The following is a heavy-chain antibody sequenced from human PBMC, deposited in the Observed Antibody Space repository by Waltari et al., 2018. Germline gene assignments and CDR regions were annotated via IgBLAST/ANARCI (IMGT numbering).Heavy chain of an antibody. CDR2: IYYSGST. J-gene: IGHJ4*02. V-gene: IGHV4-31*03. CDR3: ARARIFGVVIYFDY. D-gene: IGHD3-3*01. Sequence: QVQLQESGPGLVKPSQTLSLTCTVSGGSISSGGYYWSWIRQHPGKGLEWSGYIYYSGSTDYNPALKSRVTRSVDTSKNQFSLKLSSVTAADTAVYYCARARIFGVVIYFDYWGQGTLVTVSS. CDR1: GGSISSGGYY.